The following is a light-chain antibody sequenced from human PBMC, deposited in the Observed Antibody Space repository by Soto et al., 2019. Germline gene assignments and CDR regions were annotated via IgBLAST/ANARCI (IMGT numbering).Light chain of an antibody. J-gene: IGLJ1*01. V-gene: IGLV2-11*01. CDR3: SSYTSRSTLDYV. CDR1: SHNFGGYNF. Sequence: QSALTQPHSVSGSLGQSVTISCSGTSHNFGGYNFVSWYQHPPGQAPKLIIYDVTRRPSGVPDRFSGSKSATTASLTISGLQAADEADYYCSSYTSRSTLDYVFGSGTKLTVL. CDR2: DVT.